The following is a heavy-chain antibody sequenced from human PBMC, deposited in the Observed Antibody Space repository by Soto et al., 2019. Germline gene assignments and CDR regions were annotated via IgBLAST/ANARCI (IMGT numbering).Heavy chain of an antibody. D-gene: IGHD2-2*01. J-gene: IGHJ5*02. Sequence: GESLKISCKGSGYSFTNYWISWVRQMPGKGLEWMGRIDPSDSYTNYSPSFQGHVTISADKSISTAYLQWSSLKASDTAMYYCVRLLGPDIVLVPAAMGPNWFDPWGQGTLVNVAS. CDR3: VRLLGPDIVLVPAAMGPNWFDP. CDR1: GYSFTNYW. V-gene: IGHV5-10-1*01. CDR2: IDPSDSYT.